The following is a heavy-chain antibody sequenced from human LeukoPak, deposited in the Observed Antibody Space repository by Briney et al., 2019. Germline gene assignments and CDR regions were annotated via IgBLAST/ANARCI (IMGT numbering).Heavy chain of an antibody. D-gene: IGHD3-9*01. Sequence: GGSLRLSCAASGFTFDDYAMHWVRQAPGKGLEWVSGISWNSGSIGYADSVKGRFTISRDNAKNSLYLQMNSLKTEDTAVYYCTTTGPTRYFDWLLYRSGGVSYFDYWGQGTLVTVSS. J-gene: IGHJ4*02. CDR3: TTTGPTRYFDWLLYRSGGVSYFDY. V-gene: IGHV3-9*01. CDR1: GFTFDDYA. CDR2: ISWNSGSI.